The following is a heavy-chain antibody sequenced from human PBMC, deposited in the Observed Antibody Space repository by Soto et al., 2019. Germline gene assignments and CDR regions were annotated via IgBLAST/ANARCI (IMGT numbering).Heavy chain of an antibody. J-gene: IGHJ4*02. CDR2: IYHSGST. CDR3: ARDPVGNAYRYFDS. CDR1: SGSITSGGYY. V-gene: IGHV4-31*03. Sequence: SETLSLTCTVSSGSITSGGYYWSWIRQLPGKGLEYIGYIYHSGSTYYNPSLKSRLTISVDTSKNQFSLKLTSVTAADTAVYHCARDPVGNAYRYFDSWGQETPLTVSS. D-gene: IGHD6-13*01.